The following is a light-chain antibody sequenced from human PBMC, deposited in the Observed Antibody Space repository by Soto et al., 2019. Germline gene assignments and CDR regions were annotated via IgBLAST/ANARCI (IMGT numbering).Light chain of an antibody. Sequence: DIQMTQSPSILSASVGDRVTITCRASQSIGSWVAWYQQKPGQAPKLLICDASTLESGVPGRFSGSGVGTHFTLTISGLQPEDFATYHCQHYNSYSRAFGQGTKVDIK. V-gene: IGKV1-5*01. J-gene: IGKJ1*01. CDR1: QSIGSW. CDR2: DAS. CDR3: QHYNSYSRA.